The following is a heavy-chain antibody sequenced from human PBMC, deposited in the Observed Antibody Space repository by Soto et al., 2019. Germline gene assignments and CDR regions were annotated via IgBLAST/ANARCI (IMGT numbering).Heavy chain of an antibody. CDR1: DGSISSSSYY. Sequence: SETMSLTCTVADGSISSSSYYWGWISQPPGKGLEWIGSIYYSGSTYYNPSLKSRVTISVDTSKNQFSLKLSSVTAADTAVYYCARHYDFWSGYYYFDYWGQGTLVTVSS. J-gene: IGHJ4*02. D-gene: IGHD3-3*01. V-gene: IGHV4-39*01. CDR3: ARHYDFWSGYYYFDY. CDR2: IYYSGST.